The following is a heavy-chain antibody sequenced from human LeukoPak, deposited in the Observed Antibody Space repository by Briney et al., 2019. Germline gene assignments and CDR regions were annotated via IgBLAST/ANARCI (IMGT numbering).Heavy chain of an antibody. J-gene: IGHJ4*02. CDR2: IYYSGST. CDR1: GGSISSSSYY. D-gene: IGHD6-13*01. Sequence: SETLSLTCAVSGGSISSSSYYWGWIRQPPGKGLEWIGSIYYSGSTYYNPSLKSRVTISVDTSKNQFSLKLCSVTAADTAVYYCARLIRSSALIAAAGTVDYWGQGTLVTVSS. CDR3: ARLIRSSALIAAAGTVDY. V-gene: IGHV4-39*01.